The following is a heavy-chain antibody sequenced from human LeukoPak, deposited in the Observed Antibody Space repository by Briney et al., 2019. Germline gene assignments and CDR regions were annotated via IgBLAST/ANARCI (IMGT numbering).Heavy chain of an antibody. D-gene: IGHD4-23*01. CDR3: ARIGGNEFPNSIDY. CDR2: ISSSSSYI. V-gene: IGHV3-21*01. Sequence: GGSLRLSCAASGFTFSSYSMNWVRQAPGKGLEWVSSISSSSSYIYYADSVKGRFTISRDNAKNSLYLQMNSLRSEDTAVYYCARIGGNEFPNSIDYWGQGTLVTVSS. CDR1: GFTFSSYS. J-gene: IGHJ4*01.